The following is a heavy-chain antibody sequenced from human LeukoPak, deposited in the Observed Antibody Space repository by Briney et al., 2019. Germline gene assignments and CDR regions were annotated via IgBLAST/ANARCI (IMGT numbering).Heavy chain of an antibody. V-gene: IGHV3-23*01. CDR1: GFTFNTYG. CDR2: VSASGGNT. D-gene: IGHD1-26*01. J-gene: IGHJ4*02. CDR3: AKGYSGSYCADY. Sequence: GGSLRLSCAASGFTFNTYGMSWVRQAPGKGLECVSSVSASGGNTHYADSVKGRFTISRDNSKNTLYLQMNSLSAEDTAVYYCAKGYSGSYCADYWGQGTLVTVSS.